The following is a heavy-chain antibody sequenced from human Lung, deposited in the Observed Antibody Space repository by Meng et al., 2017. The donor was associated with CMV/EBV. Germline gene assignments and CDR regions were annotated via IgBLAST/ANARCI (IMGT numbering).Heavy chain of an antibody. J-gene: IGHJ4*02. CDR2: ISCYNGDT. CDR3: ARDPSNTSGRYAYFDY. CDR1: GYTFTHHG. V-gene: IGHV1-18*01. D-gene: IGHD6-19*01. Sequence: QLMQSGAKVKKPGASVRVSCKASGYTFTHHGISWIRQAPGQGLEWMGWISCYNGDTNYAQKFQGRVTMTTDTSTSTAYMDLRSLRSDDTAVYYCARDPSNTSGRYAYFDYWGQGTLVTASS.